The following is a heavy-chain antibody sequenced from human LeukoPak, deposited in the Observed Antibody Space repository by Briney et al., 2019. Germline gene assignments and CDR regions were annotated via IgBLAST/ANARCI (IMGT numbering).Heavy chain of an antibody. V-gene: IGHV3-21*01. Sequence: GGSLRLSCAASGFTFSSYSMNWVRQAPGKGLEWVSSIDSSSSYLYYADSVKGRFTISRDNAKNTLYLQMNSLRAEDTAVYYCHFSIAVAGTDAFDIWGQGTMVTVSS. D-gene: IGHD6-19*01. J-gene: IGHJ3*02. CDR1: GFTFSSYS. CDR3: HFSIAVAGTDAFDI. CDR2: IDSSSSYL.